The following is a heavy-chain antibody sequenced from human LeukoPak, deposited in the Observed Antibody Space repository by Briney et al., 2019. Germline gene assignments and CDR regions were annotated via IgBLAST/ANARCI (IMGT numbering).Heavy chain of an antibody. CDR3: AREVYSSSWPHYYYYGMDV. J-gene: IGHJ6*02. CDR2: ISSSSSTI. CDR1: GFTFSSYS. V-gene: IGHV3-48*02. D-gene: IGHD6-13*01. Sequence: PGGSLRLSCAASGFTFSSYSMNWVRQAPGKGLEWVSYISSSSSTIYYADSVKGRFTISRDNAKNSLYLQMNSLRDEDTAVYYCAREVYSSSWPHYYYYGMDVWGQGTTVTVSS.